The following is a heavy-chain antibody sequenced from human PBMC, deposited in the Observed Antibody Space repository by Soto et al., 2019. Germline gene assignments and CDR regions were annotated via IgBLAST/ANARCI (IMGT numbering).Heavy chain of an antibody. D-gene: IGHD2-8*01. CDR3: ARAGVY. CDR2: ISSSGTTV. CDR1: GFTFSSYE. J-gene: IGHJ4*02. V-gene: IGHV3-48*03. Sequence: PVGSLRLSCAASGFTFSSYEMNWIRQAPGKGLEWVSYISSSGTTVHYADSVKGRFTISRDNDKNSLFLQMNSLRAEDTALYYCARAGVYWGQGTLVTVS.